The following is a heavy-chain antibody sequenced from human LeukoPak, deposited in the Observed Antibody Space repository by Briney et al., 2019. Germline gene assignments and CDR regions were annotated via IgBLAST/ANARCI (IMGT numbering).Heavy chain of an antibody. Sequence: ASVKVSCKPSGHTFTANWIHWVRLAPGQGLEWLGWINPNSGVTNYVQKFQARVTMTRDTSISTAYMELSRLRSDDTAVYYCARIGEGSGVDYWGQGTLVTVSS. V-gene: IGHV1-2*02. D-gene: IGHD3-10*01. J-gene: IGHJ4*02. CDR1: GHTFTANW. CDR3: ARIGEGSGVDY. CDR2: INPNSGVT.